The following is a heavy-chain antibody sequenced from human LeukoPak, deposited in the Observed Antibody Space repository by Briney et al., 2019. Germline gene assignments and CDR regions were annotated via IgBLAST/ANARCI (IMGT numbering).Heavy chain of an antibody. CDR2: INTDGSTT. CDR3: ARDLDYYDSRASHD. D-gene: IGHD3-22*01. CDR1: GFTFTSYW. V-gene: IGHV3-74*01. Sequence: PGGSLRLSCAASGFTFTSYWMHWVRQDPGKGQVWVSNINTDGSTTTYADSVKGRFTISRDNAKNTVYLQMNSLRAEDTAVYYCARDLDYYDSRASHDWGQGTLVTVSS. J-gene: IGHJ4*02.